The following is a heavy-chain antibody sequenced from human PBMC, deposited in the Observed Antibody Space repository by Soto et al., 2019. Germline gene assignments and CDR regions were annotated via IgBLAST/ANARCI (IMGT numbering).Heavy chain of an antibody. D-gene: IGHD2-15*01. J-gene: IGHJ6*02. CDR1: GFTFSNYD. CDR2: IGTAGDT. Sequence: GGSLILCYADSGFTFSNYDMHWVRQATGKAMEWVSAIGTAGDTYYPGSVKGRFTISRENAKNSLYLQMNSLRAGDTAVYYCARDSRYCSGGSCYFYYGMDVWGQGTTVTVSS. V-gene: IGHV3-13*01. CDR3: ARDSRYCSGGSCYFYYGMDV.